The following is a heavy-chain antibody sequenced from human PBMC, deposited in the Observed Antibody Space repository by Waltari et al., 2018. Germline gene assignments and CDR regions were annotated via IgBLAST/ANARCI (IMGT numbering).Heavy chain of an antibody. CDR1: GFILSNYE. Sequence: EVQLVESGGGLVQPGGSLRLSCAASGFILSNYEMNWIRQAPGKGLEWVSYMSSSGGVIYYIDSVKGRFTISRDNARNSLYLQMNSLRVEDTAVYYCARQRGISSGWSYYFDYWGQGTLVTVSS. CDR2: MSSSGGVI. J-gene: IGHJ4*02. V-gene: IGHV3-48*03. CDR3: ARQRGISSGWSYYFDY. D-gene: IGHD6-19*01.